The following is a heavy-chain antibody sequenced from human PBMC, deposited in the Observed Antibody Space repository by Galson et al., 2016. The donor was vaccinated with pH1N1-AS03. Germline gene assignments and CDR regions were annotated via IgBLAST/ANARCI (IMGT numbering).Heavy chain of an antibody. CDR3: ARFSGSYQFDY. Sequence: ETLSLTCAVSGYSISSGFHWAWVRQPPSKGLEWIGTISHSGNTCYNPSLKSRVTMSVDTSKNQFSLKLRSVTAADAAVYYCARFSGSYQFDYWGQGTLVTVSS. J-gene: IGHJ4*02. CDR1: GYSISSGFH. V-gene: IGHV4-38-2*01. CDR2: ISHSGNT. D-gene: IGHD1-26*01.